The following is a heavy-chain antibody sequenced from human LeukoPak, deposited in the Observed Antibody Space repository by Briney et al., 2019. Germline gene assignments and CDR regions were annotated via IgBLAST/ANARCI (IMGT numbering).Heavy chain of an antibody. CDR2: IKHDGSGT. V-gene: IGHV3-7*01. CDR1: GFTFSRYW. D-gene: IGHD4-17*01. CDR3: ARGDDYGDYKHDYFDY. J-gene: IGHJ4*02. Sequence: GGSLRLSCAASGFTFSRYWMSWVRQAPGKGLECVANIKHDGSGTFYVDSVKGRFTISRDNAKNSLYVQMNSLRAEDTAVYYCARGDDYGDYKHDYFDYWGQGTLVTVSS.